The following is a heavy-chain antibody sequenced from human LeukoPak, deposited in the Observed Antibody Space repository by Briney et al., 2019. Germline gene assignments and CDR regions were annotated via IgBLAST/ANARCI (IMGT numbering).Heavy chain of an antibody. CDR2: ISYDGSNK. V-gene: IGHV3-30*04. Sequence: GGSLRLSCAASGFTFSSYAMHWVRQAPGKGLEWVAVISYDGSNKYYADPVKGRFTISRDNSKNTLYLQMNSLRAEDTAVYYCARNGITMVRGVIIFDYGMDVWGKGTTVTVSS. D-gene: IGHD3-10*01. CDR3: ARNGITMVRGVIIFDYGMDV. CDR1: GFTFSSYA. J-gene: IGHJ6*04.